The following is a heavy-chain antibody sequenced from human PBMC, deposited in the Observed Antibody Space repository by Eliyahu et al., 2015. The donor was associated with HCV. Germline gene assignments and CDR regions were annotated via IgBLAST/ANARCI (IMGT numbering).Heavy chain of an antibody. CDR2: INHSGST. Sequence: QPPGKGLEWIGEINHSGSTNYNPSLKSRVTISVDTSKNQFSLKLSSVTAADTAVYYCARELYSSSPVDYWGQGTLVTVSS. V-gene: IGHV4-34*01. D-gene: IGHD6-13*01. CDR3: ARELYSSSPVDY. J-gene: IGHJ4*02.